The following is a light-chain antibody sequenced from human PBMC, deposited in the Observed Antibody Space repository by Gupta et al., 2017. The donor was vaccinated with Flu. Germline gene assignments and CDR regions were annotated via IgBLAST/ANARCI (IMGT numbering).Light chain of an antibody. CDR1: QSVSNN. CDR2: GAS. CDR3: QQYENWPRT. Sequence: EIVMTQSPATLSVSPGERATLSCRASQSVSNNLAWYQQKAGQAPRLLMYGASTRATGTPARFSGSGSGTDFTLTISSLQSEDFAVYYCQQYENWPRTFGQGTKVEIK. J-gene: IGKJ1*01. V-gene: IGKV3D-15*01.